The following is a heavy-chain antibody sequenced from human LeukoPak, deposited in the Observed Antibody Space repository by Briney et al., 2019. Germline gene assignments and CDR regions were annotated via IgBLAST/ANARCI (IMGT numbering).Heavy chain of an antibody. CDR2: MSSSGRTI. J-gene: IGHJ4*02. D-gene: IGHD6-19*01. CDR3: ARRSSGWGQAIHY. CDR1: GFTLSDYY. Sequence: GGSLRLSCAASGFTLSDYYMRWLRQAPGKGLEGVSYMSSSGRTIYYADSVKGRFTISRDNAKNSVYLQMNSQSGGDRGVYYCARRSSGWGQAIHYWDQGTLVPVSS. V-gene: IGHV3-11*04.